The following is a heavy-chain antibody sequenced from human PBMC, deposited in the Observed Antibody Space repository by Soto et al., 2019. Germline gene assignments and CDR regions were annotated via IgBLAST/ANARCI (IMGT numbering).Heavy chain of an antibody. J-gene: IGHJ4*02. CDR2: ISYDGSNK. D-gene: IGHD4-17*01. Sequence: QVQLVESGGGVVQPGRSLRLSCAASGFTFSSYGMHWVRQAPGKGLEWVAVISYDGSNKYYADSVKGRFTISRDNSKNTLYLQMNSLRAEDTAVYYCANLYGGYFEYWGQGTLVTVSS. V-gene: IGHV3-30*18. CDR3: ANLYGGYFEY. CDR1: GFTFSSYG.